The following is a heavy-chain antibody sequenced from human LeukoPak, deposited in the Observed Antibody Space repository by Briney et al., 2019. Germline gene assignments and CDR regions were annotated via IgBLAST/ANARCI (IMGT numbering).Heavy chain of an antibody. J-gene: IGHJ4*02. Sequence: GGSLRLSCAASGFTVSSNYMSWVRQAPGKGLEWVSVIYSGGSTYYADSVKGRFTISRDNSKNTLYLQMNSLRAEDTAVYYCARDRQPVAPFDYWGQGTLVTVSS. CDR3: ARDRQPVAPFDY. V-gene: IGHV3-53*01. CDR1: GFTVSSNY. CDR2: IYSGGST.